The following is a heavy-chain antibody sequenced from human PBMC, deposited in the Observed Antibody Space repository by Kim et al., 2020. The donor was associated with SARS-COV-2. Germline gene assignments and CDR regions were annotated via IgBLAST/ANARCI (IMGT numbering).Heavy chain of an antibody. CDR3: TRTFYDQKLDV. Sequence: GGSLRLSCAASGFIFSDHYMEWVRQAPGMGLEWVGRSRNKANSYTTEYAASVKGRFTISRDDSKSSVYLQMNSLKTEDTAVYYCTRTFYDQKLDVWGPGT. CDR2: SRNKANSYTT. J-gene: IGHJ6*02. D-gene: IGHD3-16*01. CDR1: GFIFSDHY. V-gene: IGHV3-72*01.